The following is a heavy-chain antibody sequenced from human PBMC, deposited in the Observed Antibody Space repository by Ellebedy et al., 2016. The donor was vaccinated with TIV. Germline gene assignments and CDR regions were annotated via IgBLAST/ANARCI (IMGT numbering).Heavy chain of an antibody. CDR1: GFIFSYYY. J-gene: IGHJ5*02. Sequence: GESLKISCAASGFIFSYYYMIWIRQAPGKGLEWVSYISNSGSTIYYADSVKGRFTISRDNAKNSQSLLMNSLRAEDTAVCYCARDARFIDQQHNWFDPWGQGTLVTVSS. V-gene: IGHV3-11*01. CDR2: ISNSGSTI. CDR3: ARDARFIDQQHNWFDP. D-gene: IGHD2-2*01.